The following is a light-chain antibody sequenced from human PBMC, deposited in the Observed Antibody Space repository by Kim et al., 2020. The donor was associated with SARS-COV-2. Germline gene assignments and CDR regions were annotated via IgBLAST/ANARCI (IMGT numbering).Light chain of an antibody. Sequence: VALGQTGRIKCQGDSLRSYYATWYQQKPGQAPIVVIYGKNNLPSGIPDRFSGSSSGNTASLTITGTQAGDEADYYCNSRDSNDNVVFGGGTQLTVL. V-gene: IGLV3-19*01. CDR1: SLRSYY. CDR2: GKN. J-gene: IGLJ2*01. CDR3: NSRDSNDNVV.